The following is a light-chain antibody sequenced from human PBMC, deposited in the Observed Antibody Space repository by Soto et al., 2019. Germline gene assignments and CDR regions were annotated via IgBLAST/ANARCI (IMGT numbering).Light chain of an antibody. CDR3: CSYAGSYTPHVV. CDR1: SSDVGGYNY. Sequence: QSALTQPRSVSGSPVQSVTISCTGTSSDVGGYNYVSWYQQHPGKAPKLMIYDVSKRPSGVPDRFSGSKSGNTASLTISGLQAEDEADYYCCSYAGSYTPHVVFGGGTQLTVL. V-gene: IGLV2-11*01. J-gene: IGLJ2*01. CDR2: DVS.